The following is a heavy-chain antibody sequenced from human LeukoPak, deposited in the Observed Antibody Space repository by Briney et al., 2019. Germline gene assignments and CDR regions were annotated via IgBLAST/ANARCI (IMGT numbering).Heavy chain of an antibody. D-gene: IGHD3-22*01. Sequence: PGGSLRLSCAASGFTFSSYEMNWVRQAPGKGLEWVSYISSSGSTIYYADSVKGRFAISRDNAKNSLYLQMNSLRAEDTAVYYCARDGDTYYYDSRPPKRDYYYMDVWGKGTTVTVSS. V-gene: IGHV3-48*03. CDR2: ISSSGSTI. CDR1: GFTFSSYE. CDR3: ARDGDTYYYDSRPPKRDYYYMDV. J-gene: IGHJ6*03.